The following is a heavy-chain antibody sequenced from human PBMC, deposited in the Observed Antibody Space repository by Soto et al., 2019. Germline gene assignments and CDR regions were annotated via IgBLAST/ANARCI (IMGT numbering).Heavy chain of an antibody. D-gene: IGHD2-21*02. CDR3: ARDDATYCGGDCYRYFYYGMDA. Sequence: SVKVSCKASGGTFSNHAISCVRQAPGQGLEWVGGIIPMFPTADYAQRFQGRVTITADDSTTTVYMELSGLRSEDTAMYYCARDDATYCGGDCYRYFYYGMDAWGQGTTVTVSS. CDR1: GGTFSNHA. V-gene: IGHV1-69*13. CDR2: IIPMFPTA. J-gene: IGHJ6*02.